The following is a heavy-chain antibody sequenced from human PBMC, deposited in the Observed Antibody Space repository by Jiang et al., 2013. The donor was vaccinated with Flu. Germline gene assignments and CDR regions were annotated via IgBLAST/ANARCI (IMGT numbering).Heavy chain of an antibody. V-gene: IGHV4-4*02. CDR2: IHHSGTT. Sequence: SGPGLVKPWGTLSLTCIVSGASISNENWWSWVRQSPGKGLEWIGEIHHSGTTNYNPSLSSRVTISVDKSKNQFSVTLRSATAADTALYYCTSNGFYSLDYWGQGRLVTVS. D-gene: IGHD3-22*01. CDR1: GASISNENW. CDR3: TSNGFYSLDY. J-gene: IGHJ4*02.